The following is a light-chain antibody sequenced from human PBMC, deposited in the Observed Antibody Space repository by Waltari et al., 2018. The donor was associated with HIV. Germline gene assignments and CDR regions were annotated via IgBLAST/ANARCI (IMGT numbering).Light chain of an antibody. CDR1: SSNIGSNF. CDR3: AAWDDSLSGQWV. CDR2: RNN. Sequence: QSVLTQPPSASGTPGQRVTISCSRSSSNIGSNFVYWYQQLPGTAPKLLIYRNNQRPSGVPDRFSGSKSGTSASLAISGLRSEDEADYYCAAWDDSLSGQWVFGGGTKLTVL. J-gene: IGLJ3*02. V-gene: IGLV1-47*01.